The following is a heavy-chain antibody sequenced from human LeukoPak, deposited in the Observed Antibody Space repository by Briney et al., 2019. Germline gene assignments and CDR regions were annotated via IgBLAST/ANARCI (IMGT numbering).Heavy chain of an antibody. CDR1: GDTFTTYY. J-gene: IGHJ4*02. CDR3: AGHLPDDYSLDS. V-gene: IGHV1-46*01. Sequence: ASVKVSCTASGDTFTTYYINWVRQAPGQGLEWMGVIHPDDANTVYARKFQGRVTVTRDMSTSTIYMELSSLRPEDTAVYYCAGHLPDDYSLDSWGQGTLVTVSS. D-gene: IGHD4-11*01. CDR2: IHPDDANT.